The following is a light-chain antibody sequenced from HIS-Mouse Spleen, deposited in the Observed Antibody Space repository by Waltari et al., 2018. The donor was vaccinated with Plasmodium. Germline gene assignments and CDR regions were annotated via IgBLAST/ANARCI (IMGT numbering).Light chain of an antibody. J-gene: IGLJ3*02. CDR2: QDS. V-gene: IGLV3-10*01. CDR3: YSTDSSGNHRV. CDR1: ALPKKY. Sequence: SYELTQPPSVSVSPGQTARITCAGDALPKKYAYWYQQKSGQAPVLVIHQDSKRPSGIPERVSGSSSGTMATLTISGAQVEDVADYYCYSTDSSGNHRVFGGGTKLTVL.